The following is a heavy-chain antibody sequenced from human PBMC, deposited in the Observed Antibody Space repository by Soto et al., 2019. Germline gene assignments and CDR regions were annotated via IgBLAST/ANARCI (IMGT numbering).Heavy chain of an antibody. CDR3: ARHRPATARFGHSDAFDI. CDR2: IYYSGST. J-gene: IGHJ3*02. Sequence: QVQLQESGPGLVKPSETLSLTCTVSGGSISSYYWSWIRQPPGKGLEWIGYIYYSGSTNYNPSLRSRVTISVDTSKNQFSLKLSSVTAADTAVYYCARHRPATARFGHSDAFDIWGQGTMVTVSS. V-gene: IGHV4-59*08. CDR1: GGSISSYY. D-gene: IGHD2-21*02.